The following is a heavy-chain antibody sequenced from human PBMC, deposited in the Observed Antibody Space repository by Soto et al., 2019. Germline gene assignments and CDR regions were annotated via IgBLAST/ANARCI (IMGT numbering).Heavy chain of an antibody. Sequence: SETLSLTCTVSGGSISSGDYYWGWIRQHSGKGLEWIGHIIYTGTAYYKPSLQSRVTISLDTSKSQFSLKVNSVNVADTAVYYCAGLQMAGRPEEAGYFEYWGQGALVTVSS. CDR1: GGSISSGDYY. J-gene: IGHJ4*02. D-gene: IGHD6-19*01. CDR2: IIYTGTA. CDR3: AGLQMAGRPEEAGYFEY. V-gene: IGHV4-31*03.